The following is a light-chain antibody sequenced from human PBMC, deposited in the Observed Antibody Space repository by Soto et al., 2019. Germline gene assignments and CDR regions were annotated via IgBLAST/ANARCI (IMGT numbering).Light chain of an antibody. CDR3: QQSYIIPRT. CDR2: AAS. V-gene: IGKV1-39*01. J-gene: IGKJ1*01. CDR1: QSVSSY. Sequence: DIPMTQSPSSLSASVGDRVTITCRASQSVSSYLNWYQQKPGKAPKLLIYAASSLQTGVPSRFGGSGSGTDFTLTISGLQFEDFATYYCQQSYIIPRTFGQGTKVEIK.